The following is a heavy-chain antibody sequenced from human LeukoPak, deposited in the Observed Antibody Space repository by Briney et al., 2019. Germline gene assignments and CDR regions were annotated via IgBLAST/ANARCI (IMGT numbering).Heavy chain of an antibody. J-gene: IGHJ4*02. D-gene: IGHD3-3*01. V-gene: IGHV3-23*01. CDR3: ARSGDFWSGYYIGKENYFDY. Sequence: GGSLRLSCAASGFTFSNYALSWVRQAPGKGLEWVSDISGSGGSTYYADSVKGRFTVSRDNSKNTLYLQMNSLRAEDTAVYYCARSGDFWSGYYIGKENYFDYWGQGTLVTVSS. CDR2: ISGSGGST. CDR1: GFTFSNYA.